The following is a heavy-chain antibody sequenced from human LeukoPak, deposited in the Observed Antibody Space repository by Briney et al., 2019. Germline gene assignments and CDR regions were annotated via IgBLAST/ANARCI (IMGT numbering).Heavy chain of an antibody. CDR3: ARVLCSGGSCYSGAFDI. CDR1: GGSISSSSYY. V-gene: IGHV4-39*07. D-gene: IGHD2-15*01. Sequence: SETLSLTCTVSGGSISSSSYYWGWIRQPPGKGLEWIGSIYYSGSTYYNPSLKSRVTISVDTSKNQFSLKLSSVTAADTAVYYCARVLCSGGSCYSGAFDIWGQGTMVTVSS. CDR2: IYYSGST. J-gene: IGHJ3*02.